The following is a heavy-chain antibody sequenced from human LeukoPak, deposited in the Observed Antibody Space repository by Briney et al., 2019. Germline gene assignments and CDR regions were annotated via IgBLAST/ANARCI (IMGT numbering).Heavy chain of an antibody. J-gene: IGHJ4*02. CDR1: GVSISSHY. D-gene: IGHD6-19*01. Sequence: SSETLSLTCTVSGVSISSHYWSWIRQPPGKGLEWIGYIYYTGSTNYNPSLESRVTMSVDTSKNQFSLKLSSVTAADTAVYYCARLAYRGPAVADFDYWGQGTLVTVSS. V-gene: IGHV4-59*08. CDR3: ARLAYRGPAVADFDY. CDR2: IYYTGST.